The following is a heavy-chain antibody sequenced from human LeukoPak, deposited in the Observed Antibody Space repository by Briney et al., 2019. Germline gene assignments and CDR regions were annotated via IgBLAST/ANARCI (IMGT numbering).Heavy chain of an antibody. Sequence: GGSLRLSCAASGFTFSSYSMNWVRQAPGKGLEWVSYISSSSSTIYYADSVKGRFAISRDNAKNTLYLQMNSLRAEDTAVYYCARIGPSGSGSYFFLDPWGQGTLVTVSS. CDR1: GFTFSSYS. V-gene: IGHV3-48*04. CDR2: ISSSSSTI. J-gene: IGHJ5*02. D-gene: IGHD3-10*01. CDR3: ARIGPSGSGSYFFLDP.